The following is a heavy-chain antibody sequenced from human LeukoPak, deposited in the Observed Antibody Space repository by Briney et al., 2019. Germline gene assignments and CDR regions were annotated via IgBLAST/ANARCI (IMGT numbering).Heavy chain of an antibody. D-gene: IGHD6-19*01. CDR1: GFTFSSYA. CDR3: AAEQWLTY. V-gene: IGHV3-30*04. J-gene: IGHJ4*02. Sequence: GRSLRLSCAASGFTFSSYAMHWVRQAPGKGLEWVAVISYDGSNKYYADSVKGRFTISRDNSKTTLYLQMNSLRAEDTAVYYCAAEQWLTYWGQGTLVTVSS. CDR2: ISYDGSNK.